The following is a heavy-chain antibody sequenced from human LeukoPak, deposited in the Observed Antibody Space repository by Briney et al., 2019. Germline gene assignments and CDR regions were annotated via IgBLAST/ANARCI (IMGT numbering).Heavy chain of an antibody. J-gene: IGHJ5*01. Sequence: PGGSLRLSCAASGFALRSYTVTWVRQAPGKGLEWVSSISSTSAYIYYAESVKGRFSISRDNVDNVVHLQMSSLTNEDTAVYYCARVGVAGPTGWFDSWGQGTLVTVSS. D-gene: IGHD6-19*01. V-gene: IGHV3-21*01. CDR2: ISSTSAYI. CDR3: ARVGVAGPTGWFDS. CDR1: GFALRSYT.